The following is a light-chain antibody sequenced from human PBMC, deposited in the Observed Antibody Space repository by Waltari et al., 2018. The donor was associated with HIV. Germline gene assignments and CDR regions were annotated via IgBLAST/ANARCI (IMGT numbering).Light chain of an antibody. Sequence: QSALTQPRSVSGSPGQSVTISCTGPSTGVRGYNYVSWYPHHPGNAPKLMICDVSKRPSGVPDRFSGSKSGNTASLTISGLQAEDEADYYCCSFAGTYTYVFGTGTKVIVL. CDR2: DVS. CDR1: STGVRGYNY. CDR3: CSFAGTYTYV. V-gene: IGLV2-11*01. J-gene: IGLJ1*01.